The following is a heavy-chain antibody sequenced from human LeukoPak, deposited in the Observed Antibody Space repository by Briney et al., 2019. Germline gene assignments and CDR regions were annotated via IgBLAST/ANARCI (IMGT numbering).Heavy chain of an antibody. Sequence: GGSLRLSCAASGFTFSSYAMHWVRQAPGKGLEWVAVISYDGSNKYYADSVKGRFTISRDNSKNTLYLQMNSLRAEDTAVYYCARRGYSGTSYFEDWGQGTLVTVSS. D-gene: IGHD1-26*01. CDR2: ISYDGSNK. V-gene: IGHV3-30-3*01. CDR1: GFTFSSYA. J-gene: IGHJ4*02. CDR3: ARRGYSGTSYFED.